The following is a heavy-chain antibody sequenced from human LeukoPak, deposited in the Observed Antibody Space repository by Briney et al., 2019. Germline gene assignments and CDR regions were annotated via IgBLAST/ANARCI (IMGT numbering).Heavy chain of an antibody. Sequence: GGSLRLSCAAAGLTFSSYGVHWVRQAPGKGLEWVAFIRYDGSNKYYADSVKGRFTISRDNSKNTLYLQMNSLRIEDTAVYYCAKGPMELDYWGQGTLATVSS. CDR2: IRYDGSNK. V-gene: IGHV3-30*02. D-gene: IGHD1-1*01. CDR3: AKGPMELDY. J-gene: IGHJ4*02. CDR1: GLTFSSYG.